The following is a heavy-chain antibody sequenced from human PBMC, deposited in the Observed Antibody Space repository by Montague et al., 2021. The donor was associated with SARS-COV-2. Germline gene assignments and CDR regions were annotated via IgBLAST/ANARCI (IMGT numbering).Heavy chain of an antibody. Sequence: SETLSLTCRVSGDSISDYYGSWIRQSGGKGLEWIGRSCSRGGTNYNPSLKSRVTMSVDTSKKQFSLKLNSVTAADTAFYYCAIAGYSSHWDNWIDPWGQGTLVTVSS. CDR3: AIAGYSSHWDNWIDP. V-gene: IGHV4-4*07. J-gene: IGHJ5*02. CDR2: SCSRGGT. D-gene: IGHD6-13*01. CDR1: GDSISDYY.